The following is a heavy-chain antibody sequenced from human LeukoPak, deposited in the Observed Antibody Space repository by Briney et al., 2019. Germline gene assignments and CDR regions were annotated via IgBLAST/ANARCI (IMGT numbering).Heavy chain of an antibody. CDR2: ISAYNGNT. D-gene: IGHD6-13*01. J-gene: IGHJ4*02. V-gene: IGHV1-18*01. CDR1: GYTFTSYG. Sequence: ASVKVSCKASGYTFTSYGISWVRQAPGQGLEWMGWISAYNGNTNYAQKLLGRVTMTTDTSTSTAYMELRSLRSDDTAVYYCAREGGYSSSWYGRFFDYWGQGTLVTVSS. CDR3: AREGGYSSSWYGRFFDY.